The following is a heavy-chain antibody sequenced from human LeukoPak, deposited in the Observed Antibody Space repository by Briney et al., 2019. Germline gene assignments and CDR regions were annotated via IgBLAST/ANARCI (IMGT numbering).Heavy chain of an antibody. CDR3: AREGTNYDILTGFLRLYYFDY. V-gene: IGHV1-2*04. CDR2: INPNSGGT. J-gene: IGHJ4*02. CDR1: GYTFTGYY. Sequence: ASVKVSCKASGYTFTGYYMHWVRQAPGQGLEWMGWINPNSGGTHYAQKFQGWVTMTRDTSISTAYMELSRLRSDDTAVYYCAREGTNYDILTGFLRLYYFDYWGQGTLVTVSS. D-gene: IGHD3-9*01.